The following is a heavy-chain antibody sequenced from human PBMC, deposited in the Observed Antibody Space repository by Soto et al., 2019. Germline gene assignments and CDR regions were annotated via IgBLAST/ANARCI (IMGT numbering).Heavy chain of an antibody. CDR1: GDSISSGDYY. CDR3: ARDFKRYRSPPGPLGY. V-gene: IGHV4-30-4*01. D-gene: IGHD6-13*01. Sequence: PSETLSLTCTVSGDSISSGDYYWSWIRQPPGKGLEWIGCIYYSGNTYYNPSLKRRFSISVDTSKNQFSLQLSSVTVADTAVYYCARDFKRYRSPPGPLGYWGLGTLVTVSS. CDR2: IYYSGNT. J-gene: IGHJ4*02.